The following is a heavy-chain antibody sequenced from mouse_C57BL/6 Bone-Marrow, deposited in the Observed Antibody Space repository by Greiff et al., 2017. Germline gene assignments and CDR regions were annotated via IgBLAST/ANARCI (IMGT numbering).Heavy chain of an antibody. Sequence: VQLQQSGPGLVKPSQSLSLTCSVTGYSITSGYYWNWIRQFPGNKLEWMGYISYDGSNNYNPSLKNRISITRDTSKNQFFLKLNSVTTEDTATYYCASRRFSFAYWGQGTLVTVSA. CDR1: GYSITSGYY. CDR3: ASRRFSFAY. V-gene: IGHV3-6*01. CDR2: ISYDGSN. J-gene: IGHJ3*01.